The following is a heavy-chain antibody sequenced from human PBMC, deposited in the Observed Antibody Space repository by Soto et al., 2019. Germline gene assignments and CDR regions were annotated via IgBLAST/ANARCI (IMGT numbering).Heavy chain of an antibody. V-gene: IGHV3-15*07. J-gene: IGHJ4*02. CDR3: TTDIWPYFQSDY. CDR2: IKSKTDGGTT. D-gene: IGHD2-21*01. Sequence: VQLVESGGGFVKPGGSLRLSCAASGLTFSNVWMNWVRQAPGKGLEWVGHIKSKTDGGTTDYAAPVKGRFTISRDDSKNTLYLQMNSVKIDDTGVYYCTTDIWPYFQSDYWGQGTLVTVSP. CDR1: GLTFSNVW.